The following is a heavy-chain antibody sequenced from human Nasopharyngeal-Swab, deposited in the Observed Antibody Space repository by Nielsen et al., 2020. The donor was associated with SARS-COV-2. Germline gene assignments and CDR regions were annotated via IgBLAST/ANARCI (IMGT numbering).Heavy chain of an antibody. Sequence: GESLKISCAASGFTFSSYAMSWVRQAPGKGLEWVSGISGSGGNTFYPDSVKGRFTISRDNSKTTLYLQMNSLRAEDTAVYYCAKLYNLATIDYWGQGTLVTVSS. CDR2: ISGSGGNT. CDR1: GFTFSSYA. J-gene: IGHJ4*02. D-gene: IGHD1-14*01. CDR3: AKLYNLATIDY. V-gene: IGHV3-23*01.